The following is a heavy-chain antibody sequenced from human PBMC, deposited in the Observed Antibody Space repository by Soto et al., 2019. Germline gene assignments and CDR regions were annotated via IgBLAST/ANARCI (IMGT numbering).Heavy chain of an antibody. D-gene: IGHD3-3*01. CDR3: ARSRSMGDWSASVTTYADGMDV. CDR2: INPSGGYT. Sequence: QVQLVQSGAEVKKPGASVKVSCQTSGYTFTSYYIHWVRQAPGQGLAWMGIINPSGGYTKYSKKFQDRVTMTRDAATNIVDMELSSLTSEDTAVYFCARSRSMGDWSASVTTYADGMDVGGQGTTVTVSS. CDR1: GYTFTSYY. V-gene: IGHV1-46*01. J-gene: IGHJ6*02.